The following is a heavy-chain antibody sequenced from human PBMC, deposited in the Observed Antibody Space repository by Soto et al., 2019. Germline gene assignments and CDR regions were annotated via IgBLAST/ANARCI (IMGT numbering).Heavy chain of an antibody. CDR2: IIPIFGTA. D-gene: IGHD3-3*01. J-gene: IGHJ5*02. CDR3: ARVGYYDFWSGNNWFDP. Sequence: QVQLVQSGAEVKKPGSSVKVSCKASGGTFSIYAISWVRQAPGQGLEWMGGIIPIFGTANYAQKFQGRVTITADESTSTAYMELSSLRSEDTAVYYCARVGYYDFWSGNNWFDPWGQGTLVTVSS. CDR1: GGTFSIYA. V-gene: IGHV1-69*01.